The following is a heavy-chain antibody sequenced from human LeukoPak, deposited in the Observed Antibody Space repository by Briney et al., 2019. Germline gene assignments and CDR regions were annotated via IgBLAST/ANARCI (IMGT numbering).Heavy chain of an antibody. V-gene: IGHV4-39*01. J-gene: IGHJ5*02. Sequence: IPSETLSLTCTVSGGSISSSSYYWGWIRQPPGKGLEWIGSIYYSGSTYYNPSLKSRVTISVDTSKNQFSLKLSSVTAADTAVYYCARHGGGFDPWGQGTLVTASS. D-gene: IGHD3-16*01. CDR1: GGSISSSSYY. CDR3: ARHGGGFDP. CDR2: IYYSGST.